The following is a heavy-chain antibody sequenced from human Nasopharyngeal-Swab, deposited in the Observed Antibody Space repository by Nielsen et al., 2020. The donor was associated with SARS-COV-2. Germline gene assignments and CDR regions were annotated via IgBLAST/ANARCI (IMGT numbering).Heavy chain of an antibody. CDR3: ARANRSGIFGVVLNFDY. Sequence: SETLSLTCTVSGGSISSSSYYWGWIRQPPGKGLEWIGSIYYSGSTYYNPSLKSRVTISVDTSKNQFSLKLGSVTAADTAVYYCARANRSGIFGVVLNFDYWGQGTLVTVSS. J-gene: IGHJ4*02. D-gene: IGHD3-3*01. CDR1: GGSISSSSYY. V-gene: IGHV4-39*07. CDR2: IYYSGST.